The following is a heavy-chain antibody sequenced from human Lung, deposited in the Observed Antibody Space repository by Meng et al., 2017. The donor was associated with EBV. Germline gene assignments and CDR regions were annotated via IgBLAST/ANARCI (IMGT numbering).Heavy chain of an antibody. J-gene: IGHJ4*02. CDR3: TREASTGDFDY. CDR1: GDSVSTTTAAA. D-gene: IGHD7-27*01. V-gene: IGHV6-1*01. CDR2: TYYRSKWYT. Sequence: QVQLQQSGPGLVKPSXTLSLTCAISGDSVSTTTAAAWNWIRQSPSRGLEWLGRTYYRSKWYTDYAVSVKSRIIINSDTSKNQFSLQLNSVTLEDTAVYYCTREASTGDFDYWGQGTLVTVAS.